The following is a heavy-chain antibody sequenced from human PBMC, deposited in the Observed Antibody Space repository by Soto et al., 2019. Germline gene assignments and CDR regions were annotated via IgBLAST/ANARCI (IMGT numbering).Heavy chain of an antibody. D-gene: IGHD3-22*01. J-gene: IGHJ4*02. Sequence: PGGSLRLSCAASGFTFGSYAMHWVRQAPGKGLEYVSAISSNGGSTYYANSVKGRFTISRDNSKNTLYLQMGSLRAEDMAVYYCAREQYYYDTSCYTYWGQGTLVTVSS. CDR3: AREQYYYDTSCYTY. CDR1: GFTFGSYA. CDR2: ISSNGGST. V-gene: IGHV3-64*01.